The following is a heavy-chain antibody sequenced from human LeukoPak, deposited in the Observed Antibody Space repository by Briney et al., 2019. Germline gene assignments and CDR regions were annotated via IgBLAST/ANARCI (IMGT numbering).Heavy chain of an antibody. V-gene: IGHV3-30*18. Sequence: GRSLRLSCAASGFTFSSYGMHWVRQAPGKGLEWVAVISYDGSNKYYADSVKGRFTISRDNSKNTLYLQMNSLRAEDTAVYYCAKDPGLLWFGEYAFDIWAKGQWSPSLQ. J-gene: IGHJ3*02. D-gene: IGHD3-10*01. CDR3: AKDPGLLWFGEYAFDI. CDR1: GFTFSSYG. CDR2: ISYDGSNK.